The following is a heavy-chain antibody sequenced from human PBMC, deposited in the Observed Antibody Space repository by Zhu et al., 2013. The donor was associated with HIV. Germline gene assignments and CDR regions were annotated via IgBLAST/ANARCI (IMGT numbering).Heavy chain of an antibody. D-gene: IGHD1-26*01. V-gene: IGHV1-8*01. J-gene: IGHJ4*02. Sequence: QVQLVQSGAEVKKPGASVKVSCKASGYTFTSYDINWVRQATGQGLEWMGWMNPNSGNTGYAQKFQGRVTMTRDTSTSTAYMELSSLRSDDTAVYYCARDLLTRPYSGNTQTDYWGQGTLVTVSS. CDR2: MNPNSGNT. CDR3: ARDLLTRPYSGNTQTDY. CDR1: GYTFTSYD.